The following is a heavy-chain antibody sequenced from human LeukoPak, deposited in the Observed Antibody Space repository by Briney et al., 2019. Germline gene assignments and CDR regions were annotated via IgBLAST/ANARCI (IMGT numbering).Heavy chain of an antibody. V-gene: IGHV3-48*03. CDR1: GFTFSSYE. CDR3: ARDSKDGYRASGAFDI. CDR2: ISTSGNVI. D-gene: IGHD5-24*01. J-gene: IGHJ3*02. Sequence: PGGSLRLSCAASGFTFSSYEMNWVRQAPGKGLEWVSYISTSGNVIYYADSVKGRFTISRDNAENSLYLQMNSLRAEDTAVYYCARDSKDGYRASGAFDIWGQGTMVTVSS.